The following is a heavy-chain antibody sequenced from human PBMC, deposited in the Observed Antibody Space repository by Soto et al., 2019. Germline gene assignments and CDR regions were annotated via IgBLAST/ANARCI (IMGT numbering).Heavy chain of an antibody. CDR1: GDSVSSDTSA. V-gene: IGHV6-1*01. D-gene: IGHD2-2*01. CDR2: TYYKSKWNN. J-gene: IGHJ5*02. Sequence: SQTLSLTCAISGDSVSSDTSAWIWIRQSPSRGLEWLGRTYYKSKWNNDYALSVKSRITISPDTSQNQFSLKLSSVSAADTALYYCARCSLVVVPAPGFDPWGRGTLVTVSS. CDR3: ARCSLVVVPAPGFDP.